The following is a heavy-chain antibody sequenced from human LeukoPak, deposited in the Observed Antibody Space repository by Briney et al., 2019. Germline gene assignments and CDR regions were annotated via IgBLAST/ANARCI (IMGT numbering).Heavy chain of an antibody. CDR3: AKVRSGSGYPPGGIDY. D-gene: IGHD3-22*01. V-gene: IGHV3-23*01. CDR2: VSGGGGST. CDR1: GFTFSYYA. Sequence: GGSLRLSCAASGFTFSYYAMSWVRQAPGKGLVWVSSVSGGGGSTYYADSVRGRFTISRDNSKNTLYLQMNTLRAEDTAVYYCAKVRSGSGYPPGGIDYWGQGTLVTVSS. J-gene: IGHJ4*02.